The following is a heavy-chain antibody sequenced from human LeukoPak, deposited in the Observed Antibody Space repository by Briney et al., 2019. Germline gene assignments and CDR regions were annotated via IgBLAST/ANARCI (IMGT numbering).Heavy chain of an antibody. CDR3: ARGGSQLEYCSGGSCYVTGAFDI. CDR2: IYYSGST. D-gene: IGHD2-15*01. J-gene: IGHJ3*02. V-gene: IGHV4-59*01. CDR1: GGSISSYY. Sequence: SETLSLTCTVSGGSISSYYWSWIRQPPGKGLEWIGYIYYSGSTNYNPSLKSRVTISVDTSKNQFSLKLSSVTAADTAVHYCARGGSQLEYCSGGSCYVTGAFDIWGQGTMVTVSS.